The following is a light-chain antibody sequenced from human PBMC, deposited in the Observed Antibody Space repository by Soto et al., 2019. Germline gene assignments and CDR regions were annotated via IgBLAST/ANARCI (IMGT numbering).Light chain of an antibody. CDR1: QDINKW. V-gene: IGKV1-12*01. Sequence: DIQMTQSPSSVSASVGDRVTITCRASQDINKWLAWYQQKPGLAPNLVIYTASRLHGGGPSRFSGSASGTDFTLTISSLQPEDVATYYCQQGKSFPLTVGGGTKV. J-gene: IGKJ4*01. CDR2: TAS. CDR3: QQGKSFPLT.